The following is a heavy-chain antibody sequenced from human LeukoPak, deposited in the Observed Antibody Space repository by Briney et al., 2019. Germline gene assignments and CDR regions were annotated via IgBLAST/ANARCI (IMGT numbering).Heavy chain of an antibody. CDR1: GFTFSSYE. V-gene: IGHV3-48*03. Sequence: GGSLRLSCAASGFTFSSYEMNWVRQAPGKGLEWVSYISSSGTTIYYADSVKGRFTISRDNSKNTLDLQMDSLRAEDTAVYFCAKEPNAYSSGWYFQDWGQGALVTVSS. CDR2: ISSSGTTI. D-gene: IGHD6-25*01. CDR3: AKEPNAYSSGWYFQD. J-gene: IGHJ1*01.